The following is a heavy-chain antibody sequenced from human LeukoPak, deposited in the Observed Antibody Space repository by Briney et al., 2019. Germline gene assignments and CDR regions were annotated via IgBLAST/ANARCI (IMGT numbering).Heavy chain of an antibody. CDR3: AKAYYDSSGPPDY. J-gene: IGHJ4*02. V-gene: IGHV3-9*01. D-gene: IGHD3-22*01. CDR2: ISWNSGSI. CDR1: GFTFDDYA. Sequence: GRSLRLSCAASGFTFDDYAMHWVRQAPGKGLEWVSGISWNSGSIGYADSVKGRFTISRDNAKNSLYLQMNSLRAEDTALYYCAKAYYDSSGPPDYWGQGTLVTVSS.